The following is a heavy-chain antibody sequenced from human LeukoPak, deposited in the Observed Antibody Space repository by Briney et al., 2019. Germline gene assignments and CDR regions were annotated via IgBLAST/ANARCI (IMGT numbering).Heavy chain of an antibody. V-gene: IGHV1-2*02. J-gene: IGHJ4*02. CDR1: GYTFTVYY. CDR3: ASYSGLRLGELSLYLIDY. Sequence: EASVKVSCKASGYTFTVYYMHWVRQAPGQGLEWMGWINPNSGGTNYAQKFQGRVTMTRDTSISTAYMELSRLRSDDTAVYYCASYSGLRLGELSLYLIDYWGQGTLVTVSS. CDR2: INPNSGGT. D-gene: IGHD3-16*02.